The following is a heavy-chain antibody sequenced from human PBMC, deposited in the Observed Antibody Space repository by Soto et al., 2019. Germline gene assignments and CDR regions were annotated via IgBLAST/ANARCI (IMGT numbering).Heavy chain of an antibody. J-gene: IGHJ5*02. Sequence: PSETLSLTCTVSGGSISSGGYYWSWIRQHPGKGLEWIGYIYYSGSTYYNPSLKSRVTISVDTSKNQFSLKLSSVTAADTAVYYCARVHATVTTLRGLPFDPWGQGTLVTVSS. CDR3: ARVHATVTTLRGLPFDP. V-gene: IGHV4-31*03. CDR2: IYYSGST. D-gene: IGHD4-17*01. CDR1: GGSISSGGYY.